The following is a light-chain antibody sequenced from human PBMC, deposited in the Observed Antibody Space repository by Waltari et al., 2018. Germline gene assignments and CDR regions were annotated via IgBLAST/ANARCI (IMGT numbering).Light chain of an antibody. CDR2: DAS. CDR3: QQYKTFPRT. Sequence: EIVLTQSPATLSLSPGERATLSCRASQSVRSSLAWYQQKPGQSPRLLIYDASNRATGIPARFSGSGSGTDFTLTISSLQPEDFATYYCQQYKTFPRTFGQGTKLEIK. V-gene: IGKV3-11*01. J-gene: IGKJ2*01. CDR1: QSVRSS.